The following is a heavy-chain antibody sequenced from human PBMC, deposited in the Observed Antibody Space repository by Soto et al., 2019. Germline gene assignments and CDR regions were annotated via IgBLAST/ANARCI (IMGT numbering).Heavy chain of an antibody. CDR1: GYTFTSYA. CDR3: ASSSGYYYVDY. J-gene: IGHJ4*02. D-gene: IGHD3-22*01. V-gene: IGHV1-3*01. CDR2: INAGNGNT. Sequence: QVQLVQSGAEVKKPGASVKVSCKASGYTFTSYAMHWVRQAPGQRLEWMGWINAGNGNTKYSQKFQGRVPITRDTSASTAYMELTSLRSEDTAVYYCASSSGYYYVDYWGQGTLVTVSS.